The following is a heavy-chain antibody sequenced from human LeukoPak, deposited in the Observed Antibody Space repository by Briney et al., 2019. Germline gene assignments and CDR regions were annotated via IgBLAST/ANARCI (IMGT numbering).Heavy chain of an antibody. V-gene: IGHV1-2*02. J-gene: IGHJ5*02. CDR3: ARDGYSSSWRFDP. CDR1: GYTFTGYY. Sequence: ASVKVSCKASGYTFTGYYIHWVRQAPGQGLEWMGWINPNSGATNYGQNFQGRVTMTRDTSISTAYMELSRLRSDDTAVYYCARDGYSSSWRFDPWGQGTLVTVSS. CDR2: INPNSGAT. D-gene: IGHD6-13*01.